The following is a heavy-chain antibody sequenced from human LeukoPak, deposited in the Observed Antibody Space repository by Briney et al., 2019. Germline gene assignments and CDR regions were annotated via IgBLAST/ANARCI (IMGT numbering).Heavy chain of an antibody. Sequence: ASVKLASKASRYTFTSNSIHCVRHTPGQRLEWMGWINAGNVNTKYSRQLQGRVNIHRDQSATTAYMEMSSVRSEARAVYYCARVPISMVRGVILGGFDYWGRGKLATVSS. CDR3: ARVPISMVRGVILGGFDY. V-gene: IGHV1-3*01. J-gene: IGHJ4*02. CDR1: RYTFTSNS. CDR2: INAGNVNT. D-gene: IGHD3-10*01.